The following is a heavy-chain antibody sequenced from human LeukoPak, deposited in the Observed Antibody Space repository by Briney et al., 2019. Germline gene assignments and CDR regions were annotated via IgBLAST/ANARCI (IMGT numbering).Heavy chain of an antibody. Sequence: AGSVRLSCAGTGFTFSSYAMHWVRQPPAKGLEWVAVVSYDGSNKYYADSVKGRFTISRDNSTNTLYLQMNSLRAEDTAVYYCARARDGDYVSSWGQGTLVTVSS. CDR2: VSYDGSNK. V-gene: IGHV3-30-3*01. CDR1: GFTFSSYA. CDR3: ARARDGDYVSS. J-gene: IGHJ5*02. D-gene: IGHD4-17*01.